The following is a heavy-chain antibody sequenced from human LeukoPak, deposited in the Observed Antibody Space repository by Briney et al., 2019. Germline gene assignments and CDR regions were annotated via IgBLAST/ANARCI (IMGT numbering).Heavy chain of an antibody. J-gene: IGHJ4*02. CDR3: ARGGINYYDSSGYFEDYFDY. D-gene: IGHD3-22*01. CDR1: GGSFSGYY. V-gene: IGHV4-34*01. Sequence: SETLSLTCAVYGGSFSGYYWSWIRQPPGKGLEWIGEINHSGSTNYNPSLKSRVTISVDTSKNQFSLKLSSVTAADTAVYYCARGGINYYDSSGYFEDYFDYWGRGTLVTVSS. CDR2: INHSGST.